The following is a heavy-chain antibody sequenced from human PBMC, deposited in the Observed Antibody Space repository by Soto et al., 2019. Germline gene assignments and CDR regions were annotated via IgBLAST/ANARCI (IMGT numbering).Heavy chain of an antibody. V-gene: IGHV3-74*01. J-gene: IGHJ3*01. CDR1: GFTFSYYW. CDR2: IHSDGSST. Sequence: EVQLVESGGGLVRPGGSLRLSCAASGFTFSYYWRHWVRQAPGKGLVWVSRIHSDGSSTTYADFVKGRFIISRDNARNTVDLQMNSVRVEDTAVYNCARGDRGAFDLWGQGTVVTVSS. D-gene: IGHD1-26*01. CDR3: ARGDRGAFDL.